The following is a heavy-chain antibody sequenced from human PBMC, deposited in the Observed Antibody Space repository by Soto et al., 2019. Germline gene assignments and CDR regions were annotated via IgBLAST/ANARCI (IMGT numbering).Heavy chain of an antibody. CDR1: GFSLSTSGVG. Sequence: QITLKESGPTLVKPTQTLTLTCTFSGFSLSTSGVGVGWIRQPPGKALEWLALIYWDDDKRYSPSLKSRLTITKDTSKNQXXLXMXXMDPVDTATYYCAHFAHRDHYDFWSGYSSHNWFDPWGQGTLVTVSS. CDR3: AHFAHRDHYDFWSGYSSHNWFDP. CDR2: IYWDDDK. D-gene: IGHD3-3*01. V-gene: IGHV2-5*02. J-gene: IGHJ5*02.